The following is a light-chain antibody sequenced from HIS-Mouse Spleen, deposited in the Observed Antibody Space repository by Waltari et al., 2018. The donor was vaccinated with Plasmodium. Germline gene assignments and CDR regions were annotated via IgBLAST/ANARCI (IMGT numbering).Light chain of an antibody. CDR1: QDISNY. CDR3: QQYDNLPYT. Sequence: DIQMTQSPSSLSASVGSRVTITCQASQDISNYLNWYQQKPGKATKLLIYDTSNLETGVPSRFSGSGSGTDFTFTISSLQPEDIATYYCQQYDNLPYTFGQGTKLEIK. J-gene: IGKJ2*01. V-gene: IGKV1-33*01. CDR2: DTS.